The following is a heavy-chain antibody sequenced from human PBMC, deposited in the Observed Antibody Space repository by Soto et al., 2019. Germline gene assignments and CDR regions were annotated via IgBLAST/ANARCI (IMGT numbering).Heavy chain of an antibody. V-gene: IGHV4-59*08. CDR3: ARQPWKFEVGSSTDAFDI. J-gene: IGHJ3*02. CDR2: IYYSGNT. Sequence: QVQLQESGPGLVKPSETLSLTCTVSNDSISNYYWSWIRQPPGKGLEWVGYIYYSGNTNYKPSLKTRVTMSVDTSKKEVYLKLNSVTAADTAMYYCARQPWKFEVGSSTDAFDIWGQGTMVTVSS. CDR1: NDSISNYY. D-gene: IGHD2-2*01.